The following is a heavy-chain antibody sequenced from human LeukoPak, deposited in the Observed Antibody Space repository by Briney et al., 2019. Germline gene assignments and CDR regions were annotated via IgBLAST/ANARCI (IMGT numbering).Heavy chain of an antibody. CDR3: TRKSGHYYGMDV. D-gene: IGHD1-26*01. CDR1: GFTFSSYW. Sequence: PGGSLRLSCAASGFTFSSYWMHWVRQAPGKGVVWVSRIKSDGSDIIYADSVKGRFTISTDNAKNMLYLEMNSLRGEDTAVYYCTRKSGHYYGMDVWGKGTTVTVSS. CDR2: IKSDGSDI. J-gene: IGHJ6*04. V-gene: IGHV3-74*01.